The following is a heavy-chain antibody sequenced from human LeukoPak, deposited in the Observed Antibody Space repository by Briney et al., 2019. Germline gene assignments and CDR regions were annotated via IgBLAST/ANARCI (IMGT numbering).Heavy chain of an antibody. V-gene: IGHV3-7*01. CDR3: ARDKGDEVAAAGGYAFDI. D-gene: IGHD6-13*01. J-gene: IGHJ3*02. CDR2: IKQDGSEK. Sequence: PGGSLRLSCAASGLTFSSYWMSWVRQAPGKGLEWVANIKQDGSEKYYVDSVKGRFTISRDNAKNSLYLQMNSLRAEDTAVYYCARDKGDEVAAAGGYAFDIWGQGTMVTVSS. CDR1: GLTFSSYW.